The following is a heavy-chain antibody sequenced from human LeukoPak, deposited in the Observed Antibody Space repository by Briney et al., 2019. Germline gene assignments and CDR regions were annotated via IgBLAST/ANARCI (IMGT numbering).Heavy chain of an antibody. CDR2: ISGSGGST. CDR1: GFTFSSYA. V-gene: IGHV3-23*01. Sequence: GGSLRLSCAASGFTFSSYAMSWVRQAPGKGLEWVSAISGSGGSTYYADSVKGRFTISRDNSKNTLYLQMNSLRAEDTAVYYRARDAGFHDYGDFFFDYWGQGTLVTVSS. CDR3: ARDAGFHDYGDFFFDY. J-gene: IGHJ4*02. D-gene: IGHD4-17*01.